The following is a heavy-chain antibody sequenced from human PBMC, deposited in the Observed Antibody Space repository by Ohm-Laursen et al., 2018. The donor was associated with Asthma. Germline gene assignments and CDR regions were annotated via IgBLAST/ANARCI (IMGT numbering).Heavy chain of an antibody. Sequence: TLSLTCTVSGGSISSGGYYWSWIRQHPGKGLEWIGYIYYSGSTYYNPSLKSRVTISVDTSKNQFSLKLSSVTAADTAVYYCARESAGYCSGGSCKHHAFDIWGQGTMVTVSS. CDR3: ARESAGYCSGGSCKHHAFDI. CDR2: IYYSGST. J-gene: IGHJ3*02. V-gene: IGHV4-31*03. D-gene: IGHD2-15*01. CDR1: GGSISSGGYY.